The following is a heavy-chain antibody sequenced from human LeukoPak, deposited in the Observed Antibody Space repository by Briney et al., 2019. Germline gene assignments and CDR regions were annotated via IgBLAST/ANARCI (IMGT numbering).Heavy chain of an antibody. V-gene: IGHV3-74*01. CDR2: INSDGSST. CDR1: GFTFSSYW. Sequence: GGSLRLSCAASGFTFSSYWMHWVRQAPGKGLVWVSRINSDGSSTSYADSVKGRFTISRDNAENTLYLQMNSLRAEDTAVYYCARDQGYYYDSSGYENFFDYWGQGTLVTVSS. D-gene: IGHD3-22*01. CDR3: ARDQGYYYDSSGYENFFDY. J-gene: IGHJ4*02.